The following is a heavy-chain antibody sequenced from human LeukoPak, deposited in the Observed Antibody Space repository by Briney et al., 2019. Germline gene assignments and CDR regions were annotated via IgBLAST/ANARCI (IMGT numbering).Heavy chain of an antibody. J-gene: IGHJ4*02. CDR3: ARRMITFGGVIGNDY. Sequence: ASVKVSCKASGYTFTSYDINWVRQATGQGVEWMGWMNPNSGNTGYAQKFQGRVTMTRNTSISTAYMELSSLRSEDTAVYYCARRMITFGGVIGNDYWGQGTLVTVSS. CDR2: MNPNSGNT. CDR1: GYTFTSYD. V-gene: IGHV1-8*01. D-gene: IGHD3-16*02.